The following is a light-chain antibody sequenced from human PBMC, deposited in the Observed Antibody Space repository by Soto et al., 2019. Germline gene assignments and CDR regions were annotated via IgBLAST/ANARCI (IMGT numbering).Light chain of an antibody. V-gene: IGLV2-14*01. CDR1: SSDIGGYNF. J-gene: IGLJ1*01. CDR2: DVG. Sequence: QSALTQPASASGSPGQSITIACTGTSSDIGGYNFVSWYQQHPGKAPKLLIYDVGNRPSGVSNRFSGSKSGNTASLTISGLQAEDEADYYCNSYRTVSTYVFGTGTKLTVL. CDR3: NSYRTVSTYV.